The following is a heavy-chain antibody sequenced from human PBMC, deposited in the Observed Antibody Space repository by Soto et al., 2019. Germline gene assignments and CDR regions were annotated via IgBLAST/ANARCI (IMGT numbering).Heavy chain of an antibody. V-gene: IGHV3-33*01. D-gene: IGHD3-9*01. J-gene: IGHJ4*02. Sequence: QVQLVESGGGVVQPGRSLRLSCAASGFTFSSYGMHWVRQAPGKGLEWVAVIWYDGSNKYYADSVKGRFTISRDNSKNTLYLQRNSLRAEDTAVYYCAREGPYYDILTGPSYFDYWGQGTLVTVSS. CDR3: AREGPYYDILTGPSYFDY. CDR1: GFTFSSYG. CDR2: IWYDGSNK.